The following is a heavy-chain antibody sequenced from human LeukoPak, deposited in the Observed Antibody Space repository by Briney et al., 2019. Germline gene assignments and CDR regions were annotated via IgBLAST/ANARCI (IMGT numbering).Heavy chain of an antibody. V-gene: IGHV4-59*01. CDR2: IYFSGST. CDR3: ARSRSRYSSSTGFDL. D-gene: IGHD6-6*01. J-gene: IGHJ2*01. CDR1: GASISNYY. Sequence: PSETLSLTCTVSGASISNYYWSWIRQLPGRGLEWLGYIYFSGSTNYNPSRKSRFTISVDTSKNQFSLKLDSVTAADTAVYYCARSRSRYSSSTGFDLWGRGTLVTVSS.